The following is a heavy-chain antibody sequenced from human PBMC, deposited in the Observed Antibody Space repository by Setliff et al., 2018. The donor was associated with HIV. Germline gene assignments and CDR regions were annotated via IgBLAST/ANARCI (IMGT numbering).Heavy chain of an antibody. CDR3: ALLEVPFIGAVSPPL. CDR1: NGSFSGYY. CDR2: INHGGTT. V-gene: IGHV4-34*01. J-gene: IGHJ4*02. D-gene: IGHD5-12*01. Sequence: PSETLSLTCAVYNGSFSGYYWTWVRQSPGKGLEWIGEINHGGTTTYNPSLKSRVTISVDTSKNQFSLKLNTVTAADTAVYCCALLEVPFIGAVSPPLWGQGNLVTVSS.